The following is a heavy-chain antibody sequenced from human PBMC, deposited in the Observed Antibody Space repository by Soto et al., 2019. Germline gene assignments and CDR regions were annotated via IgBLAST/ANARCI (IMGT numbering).Heavy chain of an antibody. V-gene: IGHV4-39*01. CDR1: GGSISSSSYY. Sequence: PSETLSLTCTVSGGSISSSSYYWGWIRQPPGKGLEWIGSIYYSGSTYYNPSLKSRVTISVDTSKNQFSLKLSSVTAADTAVYYCARQSRNIITVTFDPWGQGTLVTVSS. CDR2: IYYSGST. D-gene: IGHD6-19*01. CDR3: ARQSRNIITVTFDP. J-gene: IGHJ5*02.